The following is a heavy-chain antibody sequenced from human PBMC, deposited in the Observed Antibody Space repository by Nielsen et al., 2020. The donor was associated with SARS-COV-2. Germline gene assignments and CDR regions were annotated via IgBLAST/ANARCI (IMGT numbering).Heavy chain of an antibody. Sequence: WIRQPPGKALEWLALIYWDDDKRYSPSLKSRLTITKDTSKNQVVLTMTNMDPVDTATHYCAHRRLEWAFDIWGQGTMVTVSS. CDR3: AHRRLEWAFDI. V-gene: IGHV2-5*02. D-gene: IGHD2-8*01. J-gene: IGHJ3*02. CDR2: IYWDDDK.